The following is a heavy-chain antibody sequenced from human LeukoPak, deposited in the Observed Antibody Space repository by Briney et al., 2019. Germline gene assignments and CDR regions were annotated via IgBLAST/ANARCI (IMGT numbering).Heavy chain of an antibody. Sequence: GGSLRLSCAASGFTVSSNYMSWVRQAPGKGPEWVSVIHSDGSTYYADSVKGRFTIPRDTSKNTLYLQMNSLRTEDTAVYYCARDLAAGGTYPHYWGQGTLVSVSS. J-gene: IGHJ4*02. CDR2: IHSDGST. V-gene: IGHV3-53*01. CDR1: GFTVSSNY. CDR3: ARDLAAGGTYPHY. D-gene: IGHD6-13*01.